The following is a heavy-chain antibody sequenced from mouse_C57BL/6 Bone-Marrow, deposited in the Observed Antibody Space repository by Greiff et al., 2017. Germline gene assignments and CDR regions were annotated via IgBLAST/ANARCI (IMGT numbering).Heavy chain of an antibody. D-gene: IGHD1-1*01. CDR2: IYPGDGDT. CDR3: ARLGYGSSPYYAMDY. Sequence: QVQLQQSGAELVKPGASVKISCKASGYAFSSYWMNWVKQRPGKGLEWIGQIYPGDGDTNYNGKFKGKATLTADKSSSTAYMQLSSLTSEDSAVYFCARLGYGSSPYYAMDYWGQGTSVTVSS. J-gene: IGHJ4*01. V-gene: IGHV1-80*01. CDR1: GYAFSSYW.